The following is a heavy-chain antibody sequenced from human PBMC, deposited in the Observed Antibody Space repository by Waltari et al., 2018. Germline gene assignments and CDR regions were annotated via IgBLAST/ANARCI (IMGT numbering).Heavy chain of an antibody. CDR3: ARGDSVFDY. D-gene: IGHD2-15*01. CDR2: IYPGDSET. CDR1: GYSFNNYW. Sequence: EVQLVQSGAEVRKPGESLKISCKGSGYSFNNYWIPWVRQMPGKGLEGMVIIYPGDSETRYSPSFQGQATISADNSISTAYLQWSSLKVSDTAIYYCARGDSVFDYWGQGTLVTVSS. V-gene: IGHV5-51*01. J-gene: IGHJ4*02.